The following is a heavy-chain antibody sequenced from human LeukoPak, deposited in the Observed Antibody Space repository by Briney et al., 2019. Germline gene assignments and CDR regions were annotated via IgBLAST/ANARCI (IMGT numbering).Heavy chain of an antibody. CDR1: AYTFSDYY. J-gene: IGHJ4*02. D-gene: IGHD2/OR15-2a*01. V-gene: IGHV1-2*02. Sequence: GASVEVSCKSSAYTFSDYYVHWVRQAPGQGLEWMGWFHPSSGGAGYAQKIQGRVIMTRDTSISTAYMQLTRLTSDDTTAYDRAIKRIHGNPFDYWGQGTLVTVSS. CDR2: FHPSSGGA. CDR3: AIKRIHGNPFDY.